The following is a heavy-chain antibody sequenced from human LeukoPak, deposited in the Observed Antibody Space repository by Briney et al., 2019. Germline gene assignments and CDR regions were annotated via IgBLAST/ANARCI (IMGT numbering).Heavy chain of an antibody. CDR1: GYTFTSYG. CDR3: VPMVRGVIVDY. J-gene: IGHJ4*02. V-gene: IGHV1-18*01. CDR2: ISAYNGNT. D-gene: IGHD3-10*01. Sequence: ASVKVSCKASGYTFTSYGISWVRQAPGQGLEWMGWISAYNGNTNYAQKLQGRVTMTTDTSTSTAYMELRSLRSDDTAVYYCVPMVRGVIVDYWGQGTLVTVSS.